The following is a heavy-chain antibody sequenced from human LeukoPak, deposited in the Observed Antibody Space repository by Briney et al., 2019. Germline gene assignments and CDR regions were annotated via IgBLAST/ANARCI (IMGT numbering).Heavy chain of an antibody. V-gene: IGHV3-15*01. Sequence: GGSLRLSCAASGFTFSNAWMSWVRQAPGKGLEWVGRIKSKTDRGTTDYAAHVKGRFTISRDDSKNTLHLQMNSLKTEDTAVYYCAKDRPISSGYYREYFQHWGQGTLVTVSS. CDR3: AKDRPISSGYYREYFQH. CDR2: IKSKTDRGTT. CDR1: GFTFSNAW. D-gene: IGHD3-22*01. J-gene: IGHJ1*01.